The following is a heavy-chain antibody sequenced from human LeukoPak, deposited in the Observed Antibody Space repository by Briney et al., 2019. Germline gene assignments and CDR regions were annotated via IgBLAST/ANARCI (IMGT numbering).Heavy chain of an antibody. CDR1: GFTFSSYA. J-gene: IGHJ4*02. D-gene: IGHD5-12*01. CDR2: ISGSGGST. V-gene: IGHV3-23*01. Sequence: PGASLRLSCAASGFTFSSYAMSWVRQAPGKGLEWVSAISGSGGSTYYADSVKGRFTISRDNSKSTLYLQMNSLRAEDTAVYYCAKDLVDIVATALGYWGQGTLVTVSS. CDR3: AKDLVDIVATALGY.